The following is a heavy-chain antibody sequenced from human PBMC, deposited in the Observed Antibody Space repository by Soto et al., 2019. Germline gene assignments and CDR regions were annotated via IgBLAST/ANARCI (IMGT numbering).Heavy chain of an antibody. D-gene: IGHD1-26*01. CDR3: ARVARVGAIDY. CDR2: INHSGST. J-gene: IGHJ4*02. Sequence: SETLSLTCAVYGGSFSGYYWSWIRQPPGKGLEWIGEINHSGSTNYNPSLKSRATISVDTSKNQFSLKLTSVTAADTAVYYCARVARVGAIDYWGQGTLVTVSS. CDR1: GGSFSGYY. V-gene: IGHV4-34*01.